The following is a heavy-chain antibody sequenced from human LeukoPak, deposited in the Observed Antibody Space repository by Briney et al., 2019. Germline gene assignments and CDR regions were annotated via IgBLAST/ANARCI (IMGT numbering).Heavy chain of an antibody. J-gene: IGHJ5*02. D-gene: IGHD3-3*01. Sequence: ASVKVSCKASGYTCTSYGISWVRQAPGQGLEWMGWISAYNGNTKYAQKLQGRVTMTTDTSTSTAYMELRSLRSDDTAVYYCARHSYYDFWSGYYDNWFDPWGQGTLVTVSS. V-gene: IGHV1-18*01. CDR1: GYTCTSYG. CDR3: ARHSYYDFWSGYYDNWFDP. CDR2: ISAYNGNT.